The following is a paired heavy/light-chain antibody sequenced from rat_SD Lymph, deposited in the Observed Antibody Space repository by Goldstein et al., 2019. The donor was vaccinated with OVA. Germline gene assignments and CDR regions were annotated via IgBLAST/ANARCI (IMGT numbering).Heavy chain of an antibody. J-gene: IGHJ2*01. CDR3: TRGKFWDSFDY. Sequence: QIQLVQSGPELKKPGESVKLSCKASGYTFTDYAINWVKEAPGHGLKWMGWINTQTRKPTHADDFKERFVFSLETSASTAYLQINNLNIDDTSTYFCTRGKFWDSFDYWGQGVMVTVSS. D-gene: IGHD4-3*01. CDR1: GYTFTDYA. CDR2: INTQTRKP. V-gene: IGHV9-3*01.
Light chain of an antibody. CDR1: QSLLYSGNQKSY. J-gene: IGKJ2-3*01. CDR2: WAS. CDR3: QHYYDTPYT. Sequence: DIVMTQSPSSLAVSAGETVTINCKSSQSLLYSGNQKSYLAWYQQKPGQSPKLLIYWASTRQSGVPDRFIGSGSGTDFTLTINNVQAEDLAIYYCQHYYDTPYTFGAGTKLELK. V-gene: IGKV8S5*01.